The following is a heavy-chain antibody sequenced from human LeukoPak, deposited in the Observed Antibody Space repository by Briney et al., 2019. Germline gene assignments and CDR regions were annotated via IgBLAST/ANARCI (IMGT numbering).Heavy chain of an antibody. D-gene: IGHD3-22*01. CDR2: ISSSSSYI. CDR3: ARDYYDSSGSNSFDY. Sequence: GGSLRLSCAASGFTFSSYSMNWVRQAPGKGLEWVSSISSSSSYIYYADSVKGRFTISRDNAKNSLYLQMNSLRAEDTAVYCCARDYYDSSGSNSFDYWGQGTLVTVSS. CDR1: GFTFSSYS. J-gene: IGHJ4*02. V-gene: IGHV3-21*01.